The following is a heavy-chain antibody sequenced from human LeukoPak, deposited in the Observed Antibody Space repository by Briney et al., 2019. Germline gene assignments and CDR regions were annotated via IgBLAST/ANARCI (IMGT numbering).Heavy chain of an antibody. J-gene: IGHJ4*02. CDR3: AKDRIAVAGFRVKFDS. CDR1: GFTFSNYG. D-gene: IGHD6-19*01. CDR2: IRYDGSNK. Sequence: PGGSLGLSCAASGFTFSNYGMHWVRRAPGKGLEWVAFIRYDGSNKYFADSLKGRFTISRDHSKNTLYLQMNSLRAEDTAVYYCAKDRIAVAGFRVKFDSWGQGTLVTVSS. V-gene: IGHV3-30*02.